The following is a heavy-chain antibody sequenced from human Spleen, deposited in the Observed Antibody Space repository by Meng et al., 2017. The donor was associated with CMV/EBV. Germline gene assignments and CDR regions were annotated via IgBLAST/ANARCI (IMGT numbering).Heavy chain of an antibody. CDR2: IRYDGSNK. CDR1: GFTFSGYG. Sequence: GGSLRLSCGASGFTFSGYGMHWVRQAPGKGLEWVAFIRYDGSNKYYADSVKGRFTISRDNIKNTLDLQMSSLSAEDTAVYYCARDSVVVPAAIPGVDVWGQGTTVTV. V-gene: IGHV3-30*02. CDR3: ARDSVVVPAAIPGVDV. D-gene: IGHD2-2*01. J-gene: IGHJ6*02.